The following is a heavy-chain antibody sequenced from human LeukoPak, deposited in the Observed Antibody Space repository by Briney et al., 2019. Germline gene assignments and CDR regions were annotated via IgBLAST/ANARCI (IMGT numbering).Heavy chain of an antibody. CDR1: GGSISSDY. Sequence: SETLSLTCTVSGGSISSDYWSWIRQPPGKGLEWIGYIFYSGTTSYNPSLQSRVTISLDTSKNQFSLKLSSVTAADTAVYFCARGGPSSSGYAGDGFDIWGRGTMVTVSS. D-gene: IGHD3-22*01. J-gene: IGHJ3*02. CDR3: ARGGPSSSGYAGDGFDI. CDR2: IFYSGTT. V-gene: IGHV4-59*08.